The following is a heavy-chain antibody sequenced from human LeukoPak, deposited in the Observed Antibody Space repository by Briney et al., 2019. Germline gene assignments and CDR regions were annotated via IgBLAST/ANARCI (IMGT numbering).Heavy chain of an antibody. CDR2: INPNSGGT. V-gene: IGHV1-2*02. D-gene: IGHD1-26*01. Sequence: ASVKVSCKASGYTFNGYYMHWVRQAPGQGLEWMGWINPNSGGTNYAQKFQGGVTMTRDTSISTAHMELSRLRSDDTAVYYCARGMEPYYYMDVWGKGTTVTVSS. CDR1: GYTFNGYY. J-gene: IGHJ6*03. CDR3: ARGMEPYYYMDV.